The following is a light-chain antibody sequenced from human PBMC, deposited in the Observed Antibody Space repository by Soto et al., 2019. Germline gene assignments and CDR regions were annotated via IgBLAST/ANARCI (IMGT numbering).Light chain of an antibody. J-gene: IGKJ1*01. CDR2: DAS. Sequence: EIVMTQSPATLSVSPEERVTLSCRASQSVSSNLAWYQQKPGQTPRLLIYDASTGATGIPARFSGSGSGTEFTLTISSLQSEDFAVYYCQQYNNWPRTFGQGTKVDIK. CDR1: QSVSSN. CDR3: QQYNNWPRT. V-gene: IGKV3-15*01.